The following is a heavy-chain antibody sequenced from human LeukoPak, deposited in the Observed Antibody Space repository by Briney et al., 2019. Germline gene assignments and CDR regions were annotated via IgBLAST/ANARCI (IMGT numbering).Heavy chain of an antibody. D-gene: IGHD5-12*01. CDR3: ARTVSGYYFNA. CDR2: VAYSGST. CDR1: GGSISSYY. Sequence: PETLSLTCTVSGGSISSYYWSWIRQSPGKGLEWIGYVAYSGSTNYNPSHKSRVTISLDTSKNQFSLKLSSVTAADTAVYYCARTVSGYYFNAWGPGTLVTVSS. V-gene: IGHV4-59*01. J-gene: IGHJ5*02.